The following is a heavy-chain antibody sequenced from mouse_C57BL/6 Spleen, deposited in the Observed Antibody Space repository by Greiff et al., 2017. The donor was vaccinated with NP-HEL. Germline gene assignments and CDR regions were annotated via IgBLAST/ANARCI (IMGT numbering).Heavy chain of an antibody. J-gene: IGHJ1*01. V-gene: IGHV5-17*01. CDR2: ISSGSSTI. CDR1: GFTFSDYG. Sequence: EVQRVESGGGLVKPGGSLKLSCAASGFTFSDYGMHWVRQAPEKRLEWVAYISSGSSTIYYADTVKGRFTISRDNAKNTLFLQMTSLRSEDTAMYYCARRWLLRYWYFDVWGPGTTVTVSS. D-gene: IGHD2-3*01. CDR3: ARRWLLRYWYFDV.